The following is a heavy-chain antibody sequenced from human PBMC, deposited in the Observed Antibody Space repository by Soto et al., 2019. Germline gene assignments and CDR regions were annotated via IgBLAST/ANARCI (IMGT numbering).Heavy chain of an antibody. CDR3: VTTRDGTTFFPP. CDR1: GYTFNSFW. Sequence: PGESLKISCQGSGYTFNSFWIGWVRQMPGEGLEWMGLMFPWTSDTRYSPSFQGHVSISVDRSTSTGYLQWNSLKASDTAMYYCVTTRDGTTFFPPWGQGTPVTVSS. V-gene: IGHV5-51*01. J-gene: IGHJ5*02. D-gene: IGHD1-7*01. CDR2: MFPWTSDT.